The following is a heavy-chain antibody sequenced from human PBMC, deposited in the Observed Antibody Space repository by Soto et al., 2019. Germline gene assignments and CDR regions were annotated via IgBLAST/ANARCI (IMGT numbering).Heavy chain of an antibody. D-gene: IGHD4-17*01. J-gene: IGHJ4*02. CDR2: ISSSSSYI. V-gene: IGHV3-21*01. CDR1: GFTFSSYS. CDR3: ARELGDYGDYINYFDY. Sequence: GGSLRLSCAASGFTFSSYSMNWVRQAPGKGLEWVSSISSSSSYIYYADSVKGRFTISRDNAKNSLYLQMNSLRAEDTAVYYCARELGDYGDYINYFDYWGQGTLVTVSS.